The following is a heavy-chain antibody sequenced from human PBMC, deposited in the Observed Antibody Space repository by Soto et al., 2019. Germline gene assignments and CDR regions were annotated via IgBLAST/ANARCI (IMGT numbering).Heavy chain of an antibody. D-gene: IGHD6-6*01. J-gene: IGHJ4*02. CDR2: IKQDGSER. CDR3: TRTISALPGDDY. CDR1: GFTFNRYW. Sequence: EVQLVESGGGLVQPGGSLRLSCAASGFTFNRYWMGWVRQAPGKGPEWLANIKQDGSERYYVDSVKGRFTISSDNVKNSVYLQMNSLRADDTAVYYCTRTISALPGDDYWGQGTLVTVSS. V-gene: IGHV3-7*01.